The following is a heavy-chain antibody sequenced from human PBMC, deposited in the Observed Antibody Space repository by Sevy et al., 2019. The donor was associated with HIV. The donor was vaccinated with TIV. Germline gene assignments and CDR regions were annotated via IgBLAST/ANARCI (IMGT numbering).Heavy chain of an antibody. CDR2: ISYDGSFT. Sequence: GGSLRLSCAASGFIFSDYTLHWVRQAPGTGLEWVAVISYDGSFTYYADSVEGRFTISRDNSKNTLFLQMNSLRHEDTAVYYCARSKSSSWHYFDYWGQGTLVTVSS. CDR1: GFIFSDYT. J-gene: IGHJ4*02. V-gene: IGHV3-30*04. CDR3: ARSKSSSWHYFDY. D-gene: IGHD6-13*01.